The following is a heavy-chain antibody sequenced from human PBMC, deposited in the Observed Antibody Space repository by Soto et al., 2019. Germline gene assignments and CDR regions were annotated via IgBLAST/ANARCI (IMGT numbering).Heavy chain of an antibody. D-gene: IGHD1-26*01. J-gene: IGHJ4*02. CDR2: IHYTGST. V-gene: IGHV4-39*01. Sequence: SETLSLTCIVSGGSISSSSHYWGWIRQPPGKGLEWIGSIHYTGSTFDNPSLKSRVTISVDMSKNQFSLKLTSVTAADTAVYFCATYSGSWAFDYWGQGTLVTVSS. CDR3: ATYSGSWAFDY. CDR1: GGSISSSSHY.